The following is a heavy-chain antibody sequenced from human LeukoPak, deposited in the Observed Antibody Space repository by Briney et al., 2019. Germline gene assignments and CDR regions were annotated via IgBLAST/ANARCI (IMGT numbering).Heavy chain of an antibody. Sequence: PGGSLRLSCAASGFTFSSYSMNWVRQAPGKGLEWVGYIYYSGSTNYNPSLKSRVTISVDTSKNQFSLKLSSVTAADTAVYYCAREGLAAGPLGSYYGMDVWGQGTTVTVSS. CDR2: IYYSGST. V-gene: IGHV4-59*01. D-gene: IGHD6-13*01. CDR1: GFTFSSYS. CDR3: AREGLAAGPLGSYYGMDV. J-gene: IGHJ6*02.